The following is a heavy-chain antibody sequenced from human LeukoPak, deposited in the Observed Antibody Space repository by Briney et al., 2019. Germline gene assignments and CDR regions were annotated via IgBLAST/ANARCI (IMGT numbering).Heavy chain of an antibody. V-gene: IGHV3-48*01. CDR1: GFTFSSYS. D-gene: IGHD3-22*01. Sequence: GGSLRLSCAASGFTFSSYSMNWVRQVPGKGLEWVSYISSSSSTIYYADSVKGRFTISRDNAKNSLYLQMNSLRAEDTAVYYCARALKSYDSSGYYYGSWGQGTLVTVSS. CDR2: ISSSSSTI. J-gene: IGHJ4*02. CDR3: ARALKSYDSSGYYYGS.